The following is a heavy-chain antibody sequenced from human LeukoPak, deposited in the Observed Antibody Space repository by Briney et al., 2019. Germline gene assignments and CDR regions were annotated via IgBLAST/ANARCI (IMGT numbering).Heavy chain of an antibody. D-gene: IGHD3-9*01. J-gene: IGHJ4*02. CDR3: ARGGNYDILTGYIFDY. V-gene: IGHV3-7*03. CDR2: IKHNGGDK. CDR1: GFTFSNYW. Sequence: PGGSLRLSCAASGFTFSNYWMSWVRQAPGKGLEWVANIKHNGGDKHYVDFVKGRFTIARDSAKISLNLQMNSLRAEDTAVYYCARGGNYDILTGYIFDYWGQGTLVTVSS.